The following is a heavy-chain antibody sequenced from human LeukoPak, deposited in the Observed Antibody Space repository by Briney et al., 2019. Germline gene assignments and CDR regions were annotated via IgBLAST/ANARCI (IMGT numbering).Heavy chain of an antibody. J-gene: IGHJ4*02. Sequence: GGSRRLSCAASGFTFSPYARSWVRQAPGQGLMWVPGISGSGGNTYYAATVKGRFTLSRDNSYNPLYLQMNSLRAEDTAVYYCAKGGKYSGSGSPDYWGQGTLVTVSS. CDR3: AKGGKYSGSGSPDY. D-gene: IGHD6-6*01. V-gene: IGHV3-23*01. CDR1: GFTFSPYA. CDR2: ISGSGGNT.